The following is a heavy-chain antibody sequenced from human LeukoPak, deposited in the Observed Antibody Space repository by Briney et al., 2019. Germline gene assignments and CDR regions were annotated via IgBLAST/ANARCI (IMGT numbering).Heavy chain of an antibody. CDR1: GFTFSSYE. CDR2: ISSSGGTI. V-gene: IGHV3-48*03. D-gene: IGHD2-8*02. J-gene: IGHJ4*02. CDR3: ARDPFGIGLLGY. Sequence: PGGSLRLSCAASGFTFSSYEMNWVRQAPGKGLEWVSYISSSGGTIYYADSVKGRFTISRHNSKNTLYLQMNSLRAEDTAVYYCARDPFGIGLLGYWGQGTLVTVSS.